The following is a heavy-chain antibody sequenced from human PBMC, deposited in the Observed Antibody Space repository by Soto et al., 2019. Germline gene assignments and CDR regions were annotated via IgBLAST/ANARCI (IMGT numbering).Heavy chain of an antibody. CDR2: ISYDGSNK. J-gene: IGHJ3*02. V-gene: IGHV3-30-3*01. Sequence: QVQLVESGGGVVQPGRSLRLSCAASGFTFSSYAMHWVRQAPGKGLEWVAVISYDGSNKYYADSVKGRFTISRDNSKNTLYLQMNSLRAEDTAVYYCARGGYDHDAFDIWGQGTMVTVSS. CDR1: GFTFSSYA. D-gene: IGHD3-16*01. CDR3: ARGGYDHDAFDI.